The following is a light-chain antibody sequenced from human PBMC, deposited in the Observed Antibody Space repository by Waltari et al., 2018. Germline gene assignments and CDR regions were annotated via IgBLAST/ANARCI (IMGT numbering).Light chain of an antibody. CDR3: QQFYSSLHT. CDR1: QSVLSSSNRNNY. J-gene: IGKJ2*01. V-gene: IGKV4-1*01. Sequence: DIVMTQSPDSLAVFLGERATINCKSSQSVLSSSNRNNYLAWYQQKPGQPPKLLISWASTRESGVPDRFSGSGSGTDFTLTISNLQAEDVAVYYCQQFYSSLHTFGQGTRLEIK. CDR2: WAS.